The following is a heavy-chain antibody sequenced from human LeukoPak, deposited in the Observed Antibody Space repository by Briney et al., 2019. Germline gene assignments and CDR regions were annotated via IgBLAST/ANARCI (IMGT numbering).Heavy chain of an antibody. CDR3: AKDLGYGDYAGLDY. CDR2: ISYDGSNK. CDR1: GFIFSSYG. Sequence: GGSLRLSCAASGFIFSSYGMHWVRQAPGKGLEWVAVISYDGSNKYYADSVKGRFTISRDNSKNTLYLQMNSLRAEDTAVYYCAKDLGYGDYAGLDYWGQGTLVTVSS. J-gene: IGHJ4*02. D-gene: IGHD4-17*01. V-gene: IGHV3-30*18.